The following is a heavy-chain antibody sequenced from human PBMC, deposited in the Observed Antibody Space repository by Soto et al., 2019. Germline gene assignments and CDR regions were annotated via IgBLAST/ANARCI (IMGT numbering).Heavy chain of an antibody. CDR1: GFTFGDYA. D-gene: IGHD3-3*01. Sequence: GGSLRLSCTASGFTFGDYAMSWFRQAPGKGLEWVGFIRSKAYGGTTEYAASVKGRFTISRDDSKSIAYLQMNSLKTEDTAVYYCTRVHDFWSGYYPHFDYWGQGTLVTVSS. V-gene: IGHV3-49*03. CDR3: TRVHDFWSGYYPHFDY. CDR2: IRSKAYGGTT. J-gene: IGHJ4*02.